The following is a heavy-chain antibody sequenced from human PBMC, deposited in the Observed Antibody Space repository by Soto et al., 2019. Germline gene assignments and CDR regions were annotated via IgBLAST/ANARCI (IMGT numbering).Heavy chain of an antibody. CDR2: ISGSGGST. D-gene: IGHD3-3*01. V-gene: IGHV3-23*01. J-gene: IGHJ5*02. CDR1: GFTFSTYA. CDR3: AKRPLATVFGVAGNRFDP. Sequence: EVQLLESGGGLVQPGGSLRLSCAASGFTFSTYAMTWVRQAPGKGLEWVSGISGSGGSTYYADSVKGRFTISRDNSKNTLYLQMNSLRAEDTAVYYCAKRPLATVFGVAGNRFDPWGQGTLVTDSS.